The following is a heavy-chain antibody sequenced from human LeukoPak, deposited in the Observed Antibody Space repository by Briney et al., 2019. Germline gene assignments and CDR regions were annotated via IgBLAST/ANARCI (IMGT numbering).Heavy chain of an antibody. D-gene: IGHD4-11*01. CDR2: IIPIFGTA. CDR3: AGREVHYSNDY. V-gene: IGHV1-69*13. J-gene: IGHJ4*02. Sequence: AASVKVSCKASGGTFSSYAISWVRQAPGQGLEWMGGIIPIFGTANYAQKFQGRVTITADESTSTAYMELSSLRSEDTAVYYCAGREVHYSNDYWGQGTLVTVSS. CDR1: GGTFSSYA.